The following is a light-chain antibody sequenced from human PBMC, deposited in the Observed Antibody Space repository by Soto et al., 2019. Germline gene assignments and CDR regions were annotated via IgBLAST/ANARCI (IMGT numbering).Light chain of an antibody. V-gene: IGLV2-11*01. CDR1: SSDVGAYNY. CDR2: DVS. J-gene: IGLJ2*01. Sequence: QSALTQPRSVSGSPGQSVTISCTGTSSDVGAYNYVSWYQQHPGKAPKLMTYDVSKRPSGVPDRFSGSKSGNTASLTISGLQAEDEADYYCCSYADNYSFRVLFGGGTQLTVL. CDR3: CSYADNYSFRVL.